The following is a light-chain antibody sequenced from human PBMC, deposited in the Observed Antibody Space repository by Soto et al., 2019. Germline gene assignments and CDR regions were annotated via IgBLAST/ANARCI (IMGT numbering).Light chain of an antibody. V-gene: IGLV2-14*03. CDR1: MSDIGGYNF. CDR3: SSYRSSSTLAV. Sequence: QSALTQPASVSGSPGQSITISCSGTMSDIGGYNFVSWYQQHPGKAPKLIIYDVTNRPSGVSHRFSGSKSGNTASLTISGLQADDEADYYCSSYRSSSTLAVFGGGTKLTVL. J-gene: IGLJ3*02. CDR2: DVT.